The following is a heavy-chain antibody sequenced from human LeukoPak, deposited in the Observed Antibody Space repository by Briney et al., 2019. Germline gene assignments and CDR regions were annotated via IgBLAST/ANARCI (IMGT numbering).Heavy chain of an antibody. V-gene: IGHV3-66*01. CDR1: GFTVSSNY. J-gene: IGHJ4*02. CDR3: ARLTPRTIVTSGYFDY. Sequence: PGGSLRLSCEASGFTVSSNYMIWVRQAPGKGLEYISVVYTGGRTYYADSVKGRFTISRDNSKNTLYLQLNSLRAEDTAVYYCARLTPRTIVTSGYFDYWGQGTLVTVSS. D-gene: IGHD4-23*01. CDR2: VYTGGRT.